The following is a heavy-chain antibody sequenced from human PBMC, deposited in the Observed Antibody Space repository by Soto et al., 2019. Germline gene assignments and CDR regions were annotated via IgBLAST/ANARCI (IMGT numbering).Heavy chain of an antibody. D-gene: IGHD2-2*01. CDR1: GGTFSSYT. CDR3: AGDGLHFSSTSCFTHPYDY. J-gene: IGHJ4*02. V-gene: IGHV1-69*08. Sequence: QVQLVQSGAEVKKPGSSVKVSCKASGGTFSSYTISWVRQAPGQGLEWMGRIIPILGIANYAQKFQGRVTITADKSTRTAYMELSSLRSEETAVYYLAGDGLHFSSTSCFTHPYDYWGQGTLVTVSS. CDR2: IIPILGIA.